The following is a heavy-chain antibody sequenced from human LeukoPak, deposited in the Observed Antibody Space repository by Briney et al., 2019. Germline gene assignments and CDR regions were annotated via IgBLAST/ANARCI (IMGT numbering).Heavy chain of an antibody. J-gene: IGHJ3*02. CDR1: GFTFSSYS. Sequence: GGSLRLSCAASGFTFSSYSMNWVRQAPGKGLEWVSYISSSSSTIYYADSVKGRFTISRDNSKNTLYVQINSLRAEDTAVYYCARQQTYGIVRDTAFDIWGQGTKVTISS. V-gene: IGHV3-48*01. CDR2: ISSSSSTI. D-gene: IGHD2-21*01. CDR3: ARQQTYGIVRDTAFDI.